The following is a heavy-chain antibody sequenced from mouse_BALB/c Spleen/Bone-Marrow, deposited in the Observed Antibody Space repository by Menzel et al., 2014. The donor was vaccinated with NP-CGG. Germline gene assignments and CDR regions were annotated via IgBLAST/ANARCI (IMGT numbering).Heavy chain of an antibody. J-gene: IGHJ2*01. D-gene: IGHD1-1*01. CDR1: GYSFTGYF. V-gene: IGHV1-20*02. CDR2: INPYNGDT. Sequence: VQLQQSGPELVKPGASVKISCKASGYSFTGYFMNWVMQSHGKSLEWIGRINPYNGDTFYNQKFKGKATLTVDKSSSTAHMELRSLASEDFAVYYCARSGYYVSSYFDYWGQGTTLTVSS. CDR3: ARSGYYVSSYFDY.